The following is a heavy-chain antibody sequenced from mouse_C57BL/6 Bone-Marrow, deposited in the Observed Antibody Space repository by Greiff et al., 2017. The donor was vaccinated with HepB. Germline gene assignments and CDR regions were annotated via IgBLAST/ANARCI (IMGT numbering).Heavy chain of an antibody. CDR1: GYAFSSYW. CDR3: AREGDLYYGSSYGY. V-gene: IGHV1-80*01. Sequence: VQLVESGAELVKPGASVKISCKASGYAFSSYWMNWVKQRPGKGLEWIGQIYPGDGDTNYNGKFKGKATLTADKSSSTAYMQLSSLTSEDSAVYFCAREGDLYYGSSYGYWGQGTTLTVSS. CDR2: IYPGDGDT. D-gene: IGHD1-1*01. J-gene: IGHJ2*01.